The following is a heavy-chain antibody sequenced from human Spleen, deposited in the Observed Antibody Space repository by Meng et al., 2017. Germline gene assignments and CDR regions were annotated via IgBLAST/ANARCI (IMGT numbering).Heavy chain of an antibody. CDR1: GLTFSNAW. V-gene: IGHV3-15*01. CDR2: IKSKTAGGTA. Sequence: GESLKISCAASGLTFSNAWMIWVRQAPGKGLEWVGRIKSKTAGGTADYAAPVRGRFTISRDDSKNMMSLQMNRLKTEDTAVYHCAHIGDIATTRLESWGQGTLVTVSS. J-gene: IGHJ5*01. D-gene: IGHD5-12*01. CDR3: AHIGDIATTRLES.